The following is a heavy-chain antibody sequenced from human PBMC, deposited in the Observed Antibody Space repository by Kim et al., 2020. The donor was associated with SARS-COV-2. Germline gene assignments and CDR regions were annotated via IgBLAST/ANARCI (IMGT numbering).Heavy chain of an antibody. CDR1: GYTFTSYA. CDR2: IDTGNGNT. J-gene: IGHJ4*02. CDR3: ARWRVPLLLRGGGTFDY. Sequence: ASVKVSCKASGYTFTSYAMHWVRQAPGQRLEWMGWIDTGNGNTKYSQKFQGRVTITRDTSASMAYMELSSLRSEDTAVYYCARWRVPLLLRGGGTFDYWGQGTLVTVSS. V-gene: IGHV1-3*04. D-gene: IGHD2-15*01.